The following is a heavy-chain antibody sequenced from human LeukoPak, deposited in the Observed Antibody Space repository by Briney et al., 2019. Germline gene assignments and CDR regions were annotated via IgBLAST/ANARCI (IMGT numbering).Heavy chain of an antibody. CDR2: ITTSDGNT. J-gene: IGHJ4*02. D-gene: IGHD2-2*01. V-gene: IGHV3-21*01. CDR1: GFTFSSYT. CDR3: TRDPGRCTSTSCYPDY. Sequence: PGGSLRLSCAASGFTFSSYTMSWVRQAPGKGLEWVSTITTSDGNTYYADSVKGRFTISRDNAKNSMYLQMNSLRAEDTAVYYCTRDPGRCTSTSCYPDYWGQGTLVTISS.